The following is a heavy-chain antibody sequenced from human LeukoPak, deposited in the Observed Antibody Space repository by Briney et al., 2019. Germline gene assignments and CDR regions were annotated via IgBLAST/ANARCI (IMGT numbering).Heavy chain of an antibody. CDR1: GYTFTGYY. CDR3: ARDADIVVVPAAMFDY. V-gene: IGHV1-2*02. CDR2: INPNSDGT. D-gene: IGHD2-2*01. J-gene: IGHJ4*02. Sequence: GASVKVSCKASGYTFTGYYMHWVRQAAGQGLEWMGWINPNSDGTNYAQKFQGRVTMTRDTSISTAYMELSRLRSDDTAVYYCARDADIVVVPAAMFDYWGQGTLVTVSS.